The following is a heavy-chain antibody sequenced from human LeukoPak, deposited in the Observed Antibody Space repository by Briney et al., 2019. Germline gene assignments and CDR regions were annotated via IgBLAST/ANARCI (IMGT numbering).Heavy chain of an antibody. CDR1: GYTFANYW. CDR2: IYPGDSDT. V-gene: IGHV5-51*01. D-gene: IGHD2/OR15-2a*01. CDR3: AREIVPGRGDAYDV. Sequence: KPGESLKISCKGSGYTFANYWIAWVRQMPGKGLEWMGFIYPGDSDTRYKSSFQGQVTISADKSTTTAYLQWSSLRASDNAMYYCAREIVPGRGDAYDVWGQGTMVNVFS. J-gene: IGHJ3*01.